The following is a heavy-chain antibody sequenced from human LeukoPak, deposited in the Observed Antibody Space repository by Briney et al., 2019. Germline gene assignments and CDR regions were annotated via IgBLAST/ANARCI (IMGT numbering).Heavy chain of an antibody. D-gene: IGHD3-22*01. CDR3: ARNYYESSGYYPWNFDY. CDR1: GGSISSSSYW. CDR2: IYYSGST. J-gene: IGHJ4*02. V-gene: IGHV4-39*01. Sequence: SETLSLTCTVSGGSISSSSYWWGWIRQPPGKGLEWIANIYYSGSTHYNPSLKSRVTISIEKSKYQFSLKLSSVTAADTAVYYCARNYYESSGYYPWNFDYWGQGTLVTVSS.